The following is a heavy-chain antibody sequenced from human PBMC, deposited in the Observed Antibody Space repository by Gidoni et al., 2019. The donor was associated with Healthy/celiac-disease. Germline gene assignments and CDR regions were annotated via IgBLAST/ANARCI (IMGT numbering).Heavy chain of an antibody. J-gene: IGHJ6*02. V-gene: IGHV1-24*01. CDR2: FDPEDGET. CDR3: ATQSRAAMVRRGHYGMDV. CDR1: GYTLTALS. Sequence: QVQLVQSGAEVKKPGASVKVSCKVSGYTLTALSMHWVRQAPGKGLEWMGGFDPEDGETIYAQKFQGRVTMTEDTSTDTAYMELSSLRSEDTAVYYCATQSRAAMVRRGHYGMDVWGQGTTVTVSS. D-gene: IGHD5-18*01.